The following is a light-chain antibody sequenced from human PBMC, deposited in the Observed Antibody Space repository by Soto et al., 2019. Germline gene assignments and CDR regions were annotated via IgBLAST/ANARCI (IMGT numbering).Light chain of an antibody. CDR2: DVS. J-gene: IGLJ2*01. V-gene: IGLV2-14*03. CDR3: SSYTSGSTRVV. CDR1: SSDVGGYNY. Sequence: QSVLTQPASVSGSPGQSITVSCTGTSSDVGGYNYVSWYQQHPGKAPKVMIYDVSKRPSGVSNRFSGSKSGNTASLTISGLRVEDEADYYCSSYTSGSTRVVFGGGTKVTVL.